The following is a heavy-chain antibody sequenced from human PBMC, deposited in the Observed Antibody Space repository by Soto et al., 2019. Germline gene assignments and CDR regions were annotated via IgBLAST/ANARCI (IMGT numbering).Heavy chain of an antibody. CDR3: ARPIWGSYRYTFGAFDI. J-gene: IGHJ3*02. V-gene: IGHV4-59*12. CDR2: INYSGST. CDR1: GGSISSYY. D-gene: IGHD3-16*02. Sequence: SETLSLTCTVSGGSISSYYWSWIRQPPGKGLEWIGYINYSGSTNYNPSLKSRVTISVDTSKNQFSLKLSSVTAADTAVYYCARPIWGSYRYTFGAFDIWGQGTMVTVSS.